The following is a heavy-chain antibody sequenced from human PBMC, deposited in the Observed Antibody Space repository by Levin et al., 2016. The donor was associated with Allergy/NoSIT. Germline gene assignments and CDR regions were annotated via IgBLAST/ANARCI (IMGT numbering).Heavy chain of an antibody. Sequence: VRQMPGKAWTWMGRIDPSDSYTNYSPSFQGHVTISADKSISTAYLQWSSLKASDTAMYYCARLGIAVAGIGDEYWGQGTLVTVSS. D-gene: IGHD6-19*01. J-gene: IGHJ4*02. V-gene: IGHV5-10-1*01. CDR2: IDPSDSYT. CDR3: ARLGIAVAGIGDEY.